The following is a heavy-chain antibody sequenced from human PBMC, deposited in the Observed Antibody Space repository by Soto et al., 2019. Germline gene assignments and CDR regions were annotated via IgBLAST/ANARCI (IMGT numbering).Heavy chain of an antibody. J-gene: IGHJ2*01. CDR3: AKDLTGLGYCSSTSCLDVFDL. CDR2: ISYDGSNK. V-gene: IGHV3-30*18. CDR1: GFTFSSYG. D-gene: IGHD2-2*01. Sequence: QVQLVESGGGVVQPGRSLRLSCAASGFTFSSYGMHWVRQAPGKGLEWVAVISYDGSNKYYADSVKGRFTISRDNSKNTLYLQMNSLRAEDTAVYYCAKDLTGLGYCSSTSCLDVFDLWGRGTLVTVSS.